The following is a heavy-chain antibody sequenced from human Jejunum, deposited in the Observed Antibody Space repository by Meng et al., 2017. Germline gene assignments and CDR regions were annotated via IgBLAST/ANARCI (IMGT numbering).Heavy chain of an antibody. CDR2: INGDGRTI. D-gene: IGHD1-1*01. CDR3: ARGGNYYLDY. J-gene: IGHJ4*02. CDR1: GFGFSSSW. V-gene: IGHV3-74*01. Sequence: EVQLVESGGGLVQPGGSLRLSCEGSGFGFSSSWIHWVRQTPGKGLVWVARINGDGRTISYADSLKGRFTVSRDNAKNTLYLQMNSLRAEDTAIYYCARGGNYYLDYWGQGTLVTVSS.